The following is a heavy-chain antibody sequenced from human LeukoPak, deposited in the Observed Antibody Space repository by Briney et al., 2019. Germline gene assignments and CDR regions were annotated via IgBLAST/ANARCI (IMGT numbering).Heavy chain of an antibody. J-gene: IGHJ6*03. V-gene: IGHV3-7*01. Sequence: QSGGSLRLSCAASGFTFSSYWMSWVRQAPGKGLEWVANVKQDGSEKYYVDSVKGRFTISRDNAKNSLYLHMNSLRAEDTAVYYCARDVLRFLEWSLYYYMDVWGKGTTVTVSS. CDR3: ARDVLRFLEWSLYYYMDV. D-gene: IGHD3-3*01. CDR1: GFTFSSYW. CDR2: VKQDGSEK.